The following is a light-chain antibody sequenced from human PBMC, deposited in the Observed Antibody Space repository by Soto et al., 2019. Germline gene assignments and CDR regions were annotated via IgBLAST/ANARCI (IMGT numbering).Light chain of an antibody. V-gene: IGLV2-14*01. CDR1: SSDVGDNNF. CDR2: EVS. Sequence: QSALTQPASVSGSPGQSITISCTGTSSDVGDNNFVSWYQHHPGKAPKVMIYEVSHRPSGVSNRFSGSKSGNTASLTISGLQAEDEADYYCNSYTNSSTPVVLGGGTKVTVL. CDR3: NSYTNSSTPVV. J-gene: IGLJ2*01.